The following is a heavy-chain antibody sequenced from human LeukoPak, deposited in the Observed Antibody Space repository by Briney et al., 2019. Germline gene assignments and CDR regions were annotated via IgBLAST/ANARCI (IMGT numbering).Heavy chain of an antibody. CDR3: ARGQLKLPYYYYMDV. Sequence: SETLSLTCTVSGGSISSGSYYWSWIRQPAGKGLEWIGRIYTSGSTNYNPSLKSRVTISVDTSKNQFSLKLSSVTAADTAVYYCARGQLKLPYYYYMDVWGKGTTVTVSS. D-gene: IGHD2-2*01. CDR1: GGSISSGSYY. V-gene: IGHV4-61*02. CDR2: IYTSGST. J-gene: IGHJ6*03.